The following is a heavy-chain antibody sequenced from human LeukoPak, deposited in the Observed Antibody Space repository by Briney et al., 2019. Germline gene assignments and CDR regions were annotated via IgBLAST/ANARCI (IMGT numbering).Heavy chain of an antibody. J-gene: IGHJ6*03. Sequence: GGSLRLSCTASGFTFGEHVVSWVRQAPGKGLEWVGLIRSRTFRGTTEYAASVEGRFTFSRDDSQSIAYLQMNNLKTEDTAVYYCTREDLYYYYMDVWGKGTTVTVSS. CDR3: TREDLYYYYMDV. CDR2: IRSRTFRGTT. V-gene: IGHV3-49*04. CDR1: GFTFGEHV.